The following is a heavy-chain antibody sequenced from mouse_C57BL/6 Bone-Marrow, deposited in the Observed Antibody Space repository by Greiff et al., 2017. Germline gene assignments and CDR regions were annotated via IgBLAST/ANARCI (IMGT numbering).Heavy chain of an antibody. CDR2: IYPGSGST. CDR1: GYTFTSYW. J-gene: IGHJ1*03. D-gene: IGHD2-3*01. V-gene: IGHV1-55*01. Sequence: QVQLQQPGAELVKPGASVKMSCKASGYTFTSYWITWVKQRPGQGLEWIGDIYPGSGSTTYNEKFKSKATLTVDTSSSTAYMQLSSLTSEDSAVYYCARQFSIYEGYYEGYFDVWGTGTTVTVSS. CDR3: ARQFSIYEGYYEGYFDV.